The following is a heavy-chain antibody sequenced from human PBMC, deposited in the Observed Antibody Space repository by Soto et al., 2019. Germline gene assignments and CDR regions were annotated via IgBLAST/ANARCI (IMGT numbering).Heavy chain of an antibody. D-gene: IGHD1-26*01. V-gene: IGHV4-34*01. CDR2: INHSGGT. J-gene: IGHJ4*02. CDR3: ARGRWELRFDY. Sequence: SETLSLTCAVYGGSFSGYYWSWIRQPPGKGLEWIGEINHSGGTNYNPSLKSRVTISVDTSKNQFSLNLNSVTAADTAVYYCARGRWELRFDYWGQGTLVTAPQ. CDR1: GGSFSGYY.